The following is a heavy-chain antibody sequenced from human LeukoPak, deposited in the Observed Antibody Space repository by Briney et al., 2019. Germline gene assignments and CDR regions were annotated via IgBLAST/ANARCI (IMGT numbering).Heavy chain of an antibody. V-gene: IGHV4-38-2*02. CDR3: ARASVLLSADY. Sequence: SETLSLTCTVSGYSISSGYYWVWIRQPPGKGLEWIGSIYRSGSTNYNPSLKSRVTISVDTSKNQFSLKVNSVTAADTAVYYCARASVLLSADYWGQGILVIVSA. CDR2: IYRSGST. D-gene: IGHD3-10*01. CDR1: GYSISSGYY. J-gene: IGHJ4*02.